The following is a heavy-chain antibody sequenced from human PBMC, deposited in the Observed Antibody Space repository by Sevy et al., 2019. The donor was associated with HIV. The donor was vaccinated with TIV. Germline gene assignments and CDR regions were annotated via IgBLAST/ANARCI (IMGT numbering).Heavy chain of an antibody. CDR2: IRSKAYGGTT. CDR1: GFTFGDYA. V-gene: IGHV3-49*03. J-gene: IGHJ4*02. CDR3: TRGPPAYSYGYHYFDY. Sequence: GGSLRLSCTASGFTFGDYAMSWFRQAPGKGLEWVGFIRSKAYGGTTEYAASVKGRFTISRDDSKSIAYLQMNSLKTEDTAVYYCTRGPPAYSYGYHYFDYWGQGTLVTVSS. D-gene: IGHD5-18*01.